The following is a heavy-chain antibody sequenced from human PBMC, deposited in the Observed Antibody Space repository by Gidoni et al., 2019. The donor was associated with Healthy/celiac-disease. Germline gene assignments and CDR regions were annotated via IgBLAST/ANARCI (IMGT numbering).Heavy chain of an antibody. D-gene: IGHD6-19*01. CDR1: GFPFSSYG. CDR2: IWYDGSNK. J-gene: IGHJ4*02. V-gene: IGHV3-33*01. Sequence: QVQLVESGGGVVQPGRSLRLSCAASGFPFSSYGMHWVRQAPGKGLEWVAVIWYDGSNKYYADSVKGRFTISRDNSKNTLYLQMNSLRAEDTAVYYCARDHSSGWLSDYYFDYWGQGTLVTVSS. CDR3: ARDHSSGWLSDYYFDY.